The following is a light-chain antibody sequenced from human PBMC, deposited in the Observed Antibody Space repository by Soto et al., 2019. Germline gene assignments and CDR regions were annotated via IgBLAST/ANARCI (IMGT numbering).Light chain of an antibody. J-gene: IGKJ5*01. Sequence: DIQWTQSPSLLSASVGNRVTITCRASHDISTYLAWYQQKPGKAPKLIIYEASTLQSGVPSRFSGSGSGTEFTLTISGLMTEDFATYHCQQLNTLPFTFGQGTRLEIK. CDR3: QQLNTLPFT. V-gene: IGKV1-9*01. CDR1: HDISTY. CDR2: EAS.